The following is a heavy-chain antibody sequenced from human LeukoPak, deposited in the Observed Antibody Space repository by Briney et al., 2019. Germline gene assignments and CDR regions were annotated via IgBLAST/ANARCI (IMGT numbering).Heavy chain of an antibody. J-gene: IGHJ6*03. V-gene: IGHV1-2*02. CDR3: ARVITDTAMVTPRNYMDV. CDR2: INPNSGGT. CDR1: GGTFSSYA. Sequence: ASVKVSCKASGGTFSSYAITWVRQAPGQGLEWMGWINPNSGGTNYAQKFQGRVTMTRDTSISTAYMELSRLRSDDTAVYYCARVITDTAMVTPRNYMDVWGKGTTVTVSS. D-gene: IGHD5-18*01.